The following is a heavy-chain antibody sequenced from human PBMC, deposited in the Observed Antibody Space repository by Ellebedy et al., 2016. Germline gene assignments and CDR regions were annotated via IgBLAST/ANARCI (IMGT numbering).Heavy chain of an antibody. CDR2: IYYSGST. CDR1: GGSISSSSYY. V-gene: IGHV4-39*07. D-gene: IGHD6-6*01. CDR3: ARGEYSSSTHWFDP. J-gene: IGHJ5*02. Sequence: SETLSLTXTVSGGSISSSSYYWGWIRQPPGKGLEWIGSIYYSGSTYYNPSLKSRVTISVDTSKNQFSLKLSSVTAADTAVYYCARGEYSSSTHWFDPWGQGTLVTVSS.